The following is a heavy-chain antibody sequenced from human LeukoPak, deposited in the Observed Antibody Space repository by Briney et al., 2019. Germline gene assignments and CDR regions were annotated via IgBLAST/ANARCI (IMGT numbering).Heavy chain of an antibody. CDR2: VDHSGSA. J-gene: IGHJ4*02. CDR3: ARGHSTSGFDY. Sequence: SETLSLTCAVHGGSFSGFYWTWIRQSPGKGLEWIGGVDHSGSANSNPSLKSRVTISVDRSKSQFSLNLVSLTAADTAVYYCARGHSTSGFDYWDQGALVTVSS. CDR1: GGSFSGFY. V-gene: IGHV4-34*01. D-gene: IGHD2-2*01.